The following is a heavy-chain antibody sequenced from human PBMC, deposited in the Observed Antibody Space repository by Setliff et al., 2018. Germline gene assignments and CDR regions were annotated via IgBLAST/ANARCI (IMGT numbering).Heavy chain of an antibody. V-gene: IGHV3-48*03. CDR3: AKVPNSGGYAGPFDF. D-gene: IGHD5-12*01. Sequence: GGSLRLSCAASGFSFSRYEMIWVRQAPGKGLEWVSKTHIDGITVYSDSVKGRSIIYRDSARNSLYLQMNSLSAEDTAVYYCAKVPNSGGYAGPFDFWGQGTLVTVSS. CDR2: THIDGITV. J-gene: IGHJ4*02. CDR1: GFSFSRYE.